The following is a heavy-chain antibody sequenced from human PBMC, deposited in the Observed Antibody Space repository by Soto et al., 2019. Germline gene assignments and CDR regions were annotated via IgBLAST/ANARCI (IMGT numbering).Heavy chain of an antibody. CDR1: GYTFTNYG. D-gene: IGHD1-26*01. V-gene: IGHV1-18*01. CDR3: ARVRKLVGYFYYYMDV. CDR2: ISAYNGNT. Sequence: QVQLLQSGAEVKKPGASVKVSCKASGYTFTNYGITWVRQATGQGLEWMGWISAYNGNTHYTQRLQGRVTMTTDTSTSTAYMELRGLRSDDTAVYYCARVRKLVGYFYYYMDVWGKETTVTVSS. J-gene: IGHJ6*03.